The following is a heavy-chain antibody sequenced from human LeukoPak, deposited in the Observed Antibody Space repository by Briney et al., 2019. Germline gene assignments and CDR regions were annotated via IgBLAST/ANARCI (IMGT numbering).Heavy chain of an antibody. D-gene: IGHD5-24*01. CDR2: IYYTGST. CDR3: ARSDQRWLYSDY. J-gene: IGHJ4*02. CDR1: SGSIGSSNYY. Sequence: PSETLSLTCTVSSGSIGSSNYYWGWIRQPPGKGLEWIGYIYYTGSTFFNPSLKSRVIISVDTSKNQFSLKLSSVTAADTAVYYCARSDQRWLYSDYWGQGTLVTVSS. V-gene: IGHV4-31*03.